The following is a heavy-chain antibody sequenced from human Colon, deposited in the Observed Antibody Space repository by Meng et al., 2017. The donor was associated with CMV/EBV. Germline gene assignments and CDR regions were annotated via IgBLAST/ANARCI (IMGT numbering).Heavy chain of an antibody. CDR2: VIPISGAS. CDR3: ASDQPFCSGGTCYFDS. Sequence: GTHSSNAICWVRQAPGQGLEYLGSVIPISGASNTAQKFQGRVTFTADKSTNTVYMDLSSLSSEDTAMYYCASDQPFCSGGTCYFDSWGPGTLVTVSS. D-gene: IGHD2-15*01. V-gene: IGHV1-69*06. CDR1: GTHSSNA. J-gene: IGHJ5*01.